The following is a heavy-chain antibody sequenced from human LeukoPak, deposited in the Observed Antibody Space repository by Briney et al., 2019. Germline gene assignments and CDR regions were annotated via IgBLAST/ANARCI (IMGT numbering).Heavy chain of an antibody. Sequence: GESLKISCKGSGYSFTSYWIGWVRQMPGKGLEWMGIIYPGDSDTRYSPSFQGQVTISADKSIGTAYLQWSSLKASDTAVYYCARHGVKYNWNDDGNRHFDYWGQGTLVTVSS. D-gene: IGHD1-1*01. CDR3: ARHGVKYNWNDDGNRHFDY. CDR2: IYPGDSDT. J-gene: IGHJ4*02. CDR1: GYSFTSYW. V-gene: IGHV5-51*01.